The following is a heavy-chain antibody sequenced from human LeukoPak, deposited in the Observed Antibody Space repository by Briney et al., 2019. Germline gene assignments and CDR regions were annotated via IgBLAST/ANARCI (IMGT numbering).Heavy chain of an antibody. CDR2: ISSSGSTI. CDR3: ARPLGIAVAGYDY. J-gene: IGHJ4*02. CDR1: GFTFSSYE. D-gene: IGHD6-19*01. V-gene: IGHV3-48*03. Sequence: GGSLRLSCAASGFTFSSYEMNWVRQAPGKGLEWVSYISSSGSTIYYADSVKGRFTISRDNAENSLYLQMNSLRAEDTAVYYCARPLGIAVAGYDYWGQGTLVTVSS.